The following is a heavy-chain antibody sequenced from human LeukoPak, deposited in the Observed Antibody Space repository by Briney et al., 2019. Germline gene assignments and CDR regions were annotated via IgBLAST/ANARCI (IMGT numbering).Heavy chain of an antibody. CDR1: GFTFSDYY. J-gene: IGHJ5*02. CDR3: AKDFFIALYQLPTEGLPNWFDP. V-gene: IGHV3-11*01. Sequence: PGGSLRLSCAASGFTFSDYYMSWIRQAPGKGLEWVSYISSSGSTLYYADSVKGRFTISRDNSKNTLYLQMNSLRAEDTAVYYCAKDFFIALYQLPTEGLPNWFDPWGQGTLVTVSS. CDR2: ISSSGSTL. D-gene: IGHD2-2*01.